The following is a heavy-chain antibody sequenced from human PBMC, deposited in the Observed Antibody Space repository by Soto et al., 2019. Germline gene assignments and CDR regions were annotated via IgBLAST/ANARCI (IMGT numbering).Heavy chain of an antibody. CDR1: GGTFSSYA. Sequence: EASVKVSCKASGGTFSSYAISWVRQAPGQGLEWMGGIIPIFGTANYAQKFQGRVTITADESTSTAYMELSSLRSEDTAVYYCARAGRDGYIRSAFDIWGQGXMGTV. D-gene: IGHD5-12*01. J-gene: IGHJ3*02. V-gene: IGHV1-69*13. CDR2: IIPIFGTA. CDR3: ARAGRDGYIRSAFDI.